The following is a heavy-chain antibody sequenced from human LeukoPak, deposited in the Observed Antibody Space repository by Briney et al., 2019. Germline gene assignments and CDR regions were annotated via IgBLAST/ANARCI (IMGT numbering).Heavy chain of an antibody. Sequence: GSSVKVSCKASGGTFSSYAISWVRQAPGQGLEWMGRIIPILGIANYAQKFQGRVTITADKSTSTAYMELSSLRSEDTAVYYCARDLRGGLWFGELFGYYYGMDVWGQGTTVTVSS. CDR1: GGTFSSYA. V-gene: IGHV1-69*04. D-gene: IGHD3-10*01. J-gene: IGHJ6*02. CDR3: ARDLRGGLWFGELFGYYYGMDV. CDR2: IIPILGIA.